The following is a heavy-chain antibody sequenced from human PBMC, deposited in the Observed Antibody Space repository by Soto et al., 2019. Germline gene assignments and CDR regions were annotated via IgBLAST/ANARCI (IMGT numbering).Heavy chain of an antibody. Sequence: EVQVVESGGGLVKPGGSLRLSCNFSFSMYSMDWVRQAPGKGLEWVASIRSGSDFIKYADSVKGRFTISRDNTKNSVSLQMSSLRVEDTAMYYCTRDQGGSYDSWFDPWGRGTLVTVSS. D-gene: IGHD1-26*01. CDR3: TRDQGGSYDSWFDP. CDR1: FSMYS. V-gene: IGHV3-21*02. CDR2: IRSGSDFI. J-gene: IGHJ5*02.